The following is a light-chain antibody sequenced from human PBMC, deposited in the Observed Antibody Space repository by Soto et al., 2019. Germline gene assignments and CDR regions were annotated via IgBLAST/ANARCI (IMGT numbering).Light chain of an antibody. CDR3: EHDDSSVT. CDR1: QSVSSSY. V-gene: IGKV3-20*01. J-gene: IGKJ4*01. Sequence: IVLTQSPGTLSMSPGERATLSCRASQSVSSSYLAWYQQKPGQAPRVLIYDASCRATGIPEGFSGSGSGTEFTLTISRMEPEDLAVDYCEHDDSSVTFGGGAEVDIK. CDR2: DAS.